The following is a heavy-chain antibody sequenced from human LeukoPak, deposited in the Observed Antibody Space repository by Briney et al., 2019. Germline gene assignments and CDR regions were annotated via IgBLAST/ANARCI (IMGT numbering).Heavy chain of an antibody. V-gene: IGHV3-23*01. CDR2: ISGSGGST. D-gene: IGHD4-17*01. J-gene: IGHJ5*02. Sequence: GGSLRLSCTASGFTFSSYWMSWVRQAPGKGLEWVSAISGSGGSTYYADSVKGRFTISRDNSKNTLYLQMNSLRAEDTAVYYCAKDPSYGDYVPLGFDPWGQGTLVTVSS. CDR1: GFTFSSYW. CDR3: AKDPSYGDYVPLGFDP.